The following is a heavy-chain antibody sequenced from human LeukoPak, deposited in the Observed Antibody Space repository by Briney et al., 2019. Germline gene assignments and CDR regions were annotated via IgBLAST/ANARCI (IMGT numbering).Heavy chain of an antibody. CDR1: GGSISSSSYY. V-gene: IGHV4-39*01. Sequence: SETLSLTCTVSGGSISSSSYYWGWLPQPPGTGLEGVGSICYSGSTYSNPSLKSRVTISVDTSKNQFSLKLSSVPAADTAVYYCARQWLVLGWFDPWGQGTLVTVSS. CDR2: ICYSGST. D-gene: IGHD6-19*01. CDR3: ARQWLVLGWFDP. J-gene: IGHJ5*02.